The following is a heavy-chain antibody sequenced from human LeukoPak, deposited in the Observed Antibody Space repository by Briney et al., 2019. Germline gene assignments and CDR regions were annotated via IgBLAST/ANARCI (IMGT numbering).Heavy chain of an antibody. D-gene: IGHD3-16*02. V-gene: IGHV4-39*01. CDR2: IYYSGST. CDR1: GGSISSSSYY. CDR3: ARAYYDYVWGSYRYMTPFDY. J-gene: IGHJ4*02. Sequence: PSETLSLTCTVSGGSISSSSYYWGWIRQPPGKGLEWIGSIYYSGSTYYNPSLKSRVTISVDTSKNQFSLKLSSVTAADTAVYYCARAYYDYVWGSYRYMTPFDYWGQGTLVTVSS.